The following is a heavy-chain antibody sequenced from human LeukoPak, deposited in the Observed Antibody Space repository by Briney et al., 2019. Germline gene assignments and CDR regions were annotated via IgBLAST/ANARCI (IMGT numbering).Heavy chain of an antibody. J-gene: IGHJ6*03. CDR2: ISAGGGST. V-gene: IGHV3-23*01. D-gene: IGHD1-14*01. CDR1: GFTFTIYS. CDR3: ARTSGTYYMDV. Sequence: PGCSLRLSCAASGFTFTIYSMTWVRQAPGKGLEWVSTISAGGGSTDYADSVKGRFTISRDNSENTLYLQMNSLRAEDTAVYYCARTSGTYYMDVWGKGTTVTVSS.